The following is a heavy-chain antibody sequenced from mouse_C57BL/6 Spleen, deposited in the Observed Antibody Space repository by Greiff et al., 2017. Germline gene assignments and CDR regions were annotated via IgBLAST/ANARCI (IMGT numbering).Heavy chain of an antibody. J-gene: IGHJ2*01. Sequence: QVQLQQSGAELVKPGASVKLSCKASGYTFTSYWMQWVKQRPGQGLEWIGEIDPSDSYTNYNQKFKGKATLTVDTSSSTAYMQLSSLTSEDSAVYYCARGGRGYYFDYWGQGTTLTVSS. CDR3: ARGGRGYYFDY. V-gene: IGHV1-50*01. CDR1: GYTFTSYW. CDR2: IDPSDSYT.